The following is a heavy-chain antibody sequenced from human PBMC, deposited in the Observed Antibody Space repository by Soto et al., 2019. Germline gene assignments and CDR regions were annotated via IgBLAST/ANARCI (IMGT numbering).Heavy chain of an antibody. Sequence: EVQLVESGGGVAQPGGSLRLSCTASGFTFSTFWMHWVRQVPGKGLVWVSRLDSDGSRTTYADSVKGRFTISRDNAKNTLYLQMNSLRAEDTAVYYFVKDRDSRGLAFLELWGRGTLVTVSS. CDR1: GFTFSTFW. CDR2: LDSDGSRT. D-gene: IGHD3-10*01. CDR3: VKDRDSRGLAFLEL. J-gene: IGHJ2*01. V-gene: IGHV3-74*01.